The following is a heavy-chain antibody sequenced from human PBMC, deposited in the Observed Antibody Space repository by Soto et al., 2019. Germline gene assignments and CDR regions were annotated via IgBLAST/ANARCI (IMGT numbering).Heavy chain of an antibody. CDR1: GGSISSGGYS. CDR3: ARAGGLGAVAVDY. D-gene: IGHD6-19*01. Sequence: QLQLQESGSGLVKPSQTLSLTCAVSGGSISSGGYSWSWIRQPPGKGLEWIGYIYHSGSTYYNPSLKSRVTISVDRSTNQFSLKLSSVTAADTAVYSCARAGGLGAVAVDYWGQGTMVTVSS. CDR2: IYHSGST. V-gene: IGHV4-30-2*01. J-gene: IGHJ4*02.